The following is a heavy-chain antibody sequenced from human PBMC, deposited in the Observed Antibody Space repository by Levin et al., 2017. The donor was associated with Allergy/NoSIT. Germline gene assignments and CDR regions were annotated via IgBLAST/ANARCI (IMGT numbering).Heavy chain of an antibody. Sequence: SETLSLTCTVSGGSISSSSYYWGWIRQPPGKGLEWIGSIYYSGSTYYNPSLKSRVTISVDTSKNQFSLKLSSVTAADTAVYYCASHLGYCSGGSCPDYWGQGTLVTVSS. V-gene: IGHV4-39*01. CDR2: IYYSGST. D-gene: IGHD2-15*01. CDR1: GGSISSSSYY. J-gene: IGHJ4*02. CDR3: ASHLGYCSGGSCPDY.